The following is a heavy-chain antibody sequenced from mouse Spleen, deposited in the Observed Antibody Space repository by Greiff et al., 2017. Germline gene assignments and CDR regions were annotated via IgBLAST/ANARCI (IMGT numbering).Heavy chain of an antibody. CDR1: GYTFTSYW. CDR2: IDPSDSET. Sequence: VQLQQPGAELVRPGSSVKLSCKASGYTFTSYWMHWVKQRPIQGLEWIGNIDPSDSETHYNQKFKDKATLTVDKSSSTAYMQLSSLTSEDSAVYYCARGGYGAPMDYWGQGTSVTVSS. D-gene: IGHD1-1*02. V-gene: IGHV1-52*01. CDR3: ARGGYGAPMDY. J-gene: IGHJ4*01.